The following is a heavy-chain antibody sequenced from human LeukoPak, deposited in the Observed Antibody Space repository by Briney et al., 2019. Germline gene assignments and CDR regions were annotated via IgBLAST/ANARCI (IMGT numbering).Heavy chain of an antibody. V-gene: IGHV3-23*01. D-gene: IGHD3-10*01. CDR1: GFTFSSYA. Sequence: GGSLRLSCAASGFTFSSYAMSWVRQAPGRGLAWVSAISGSGGSTYYADSVKGRFTISRDNSKNTLYLQMNSLRAEDTAVYYCAKGSTMVRGPWSYWGQGTLVTVSS. CDR3: AKGSTMVRGPWSY. CDR2: ISGSGGST. J-gene: IGHJ4*02.